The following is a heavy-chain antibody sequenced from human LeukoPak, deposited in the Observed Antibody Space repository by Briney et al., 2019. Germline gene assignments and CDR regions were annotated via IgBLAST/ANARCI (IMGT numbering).Heavy chain of an antibody. V-gene: IGHV4-61*02. Sequence: SETLSLTCTVSGGSISSGSYYWSWIRQPAGKGLEWIGRIYTSGSTNYNPSLESRVTISVDTSKNQFSLKLSSVTAADTAVYYCARDLVPGVFDYWGQGTLVTVSS. CDR3: ARDLVPGVFDY. D-gene: IGHD3-10*01. CDR2: IYTSGST. CDR1: GGSISSGSYY. J-gene: IGHJ4*02.